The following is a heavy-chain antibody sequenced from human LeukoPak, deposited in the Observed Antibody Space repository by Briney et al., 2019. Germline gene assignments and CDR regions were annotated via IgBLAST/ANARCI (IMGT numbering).Heavy chain of an antibody. D-gene: IGHD3-3*01. CDR2: IAVTGGT. CDR3: ARDGHYDFWSGYYGQKYFDY. J-gene: IGHJ4*02. Sequence: PGGSLRLSCTASGFTLSNYAMSWVRQGPGKGLEWVSAIAVTGGTYHADSVKGRFTISRDNAKNSLYLQMNSLRAEDTAVYYCARDGHYDFWSGYYGQKYFDYWGQGTLVTVSS. V-gene: IGHV3-23*01. CDR1: GFTLSNYA.